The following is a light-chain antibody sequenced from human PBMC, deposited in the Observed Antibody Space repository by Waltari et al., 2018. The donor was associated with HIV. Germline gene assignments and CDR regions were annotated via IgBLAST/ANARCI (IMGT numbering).Light chain of an antibody. CDR1: QTVNSN. CDR3: QQYDNWLGT. Sequence: ETVMTQSPVTLSVSPGERVTLSRRASQTVNSNLAWYQQKLGQAPRLLFYDASTRATGTPARFSGSGSGTEFTLTVSSLQPEDFAVYYCQQYDNWLGTFGPGTKV. V-gene: IGKV3D-15*01. J-gene: IGKJ3*01. CDR2: DAS.